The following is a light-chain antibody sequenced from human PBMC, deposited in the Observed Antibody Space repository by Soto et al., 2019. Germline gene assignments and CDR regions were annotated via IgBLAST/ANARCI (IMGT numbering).Light chain of an antibody. CDR2: DVS. Sequence: VLTQPRSVSGSPGQSVTISCTGTSSDVGGYDFVSWYQQHPGKAPKLMISDVSKRPSGVPDRFSGSKSGNTASLTISGLKAEDEDDYYCCSYAGDLALFGGGTKVTV. J-gene: IGLJ2*01. V-gene: IGLV2-11*01. CDR1: SSDVGGYDF. CDR3: CSYAGDLAL.